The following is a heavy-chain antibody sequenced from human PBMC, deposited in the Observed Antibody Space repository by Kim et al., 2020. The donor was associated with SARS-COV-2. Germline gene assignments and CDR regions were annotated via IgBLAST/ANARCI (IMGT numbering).Heavy chain of an antibody. CDR2: IYYSGST. Sequence: SETLSLTCTVSGGSISSGGYYWSWIRQHPGKGLEWIGYIYYSGSTYYNPSLKSRVTISVDTSKNQFSLKLSSVTAADTAVYYCARVSLVYGDQGAPQHYGSSGYSFWWFAPWGQGTLVTVSS. J-gene: IGHJ5*02. CDR1: GGSISSGGYY. D-gene: IGHD3-22*01. V-gene: IGHV4-31*03. CDR3: ARVSLVYGDQGAPQHYGSSGYSFWWFAP.